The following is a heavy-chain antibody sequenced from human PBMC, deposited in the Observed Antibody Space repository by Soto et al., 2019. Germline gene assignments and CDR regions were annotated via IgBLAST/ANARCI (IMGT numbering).Heavy chain of an antibody. V-gene: IGHV1-69*12. J-gene: IGHJ5*02. CDR1: GGTFSSYA. D-gene: IGHD5-12*01. CDR2: SIPIFGTA. Sequence: QVQLVQSGAEVKKPGSSVKVSCKASGGTFSSYAISWVRQAPGQGLEWMGGSIPIFGTANYAQKFQGRVTITADESTSTAYMELSSLRSADTAVYYCARRRDGYISGGDWFDPWGQGTLVTVSS. CDR3: ARRRDGYISGGDWFDP.